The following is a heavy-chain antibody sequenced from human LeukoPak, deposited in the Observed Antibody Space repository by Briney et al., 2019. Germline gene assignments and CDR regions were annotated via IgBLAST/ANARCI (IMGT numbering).Heavy chain of an antibody. J-gene: IGHJ4*02. CDR2: ISWDSGSI. V-gene: IGHV3-9*03. Sequence: QPGRSLRLSCAASGFTFDDYAVHWVRQAPGKGLEWVSGISWDSGSIGYADSVKGRFTISRDNAKNSLYLQMNSLRAEDMALYYCAKGSRGYSYGSFDYWGQGTLVTVSS. D-gene: IGHD5-18*01. CDR3: AKGSRGYSYGSFDY. CDR1: GFTFDDYA.